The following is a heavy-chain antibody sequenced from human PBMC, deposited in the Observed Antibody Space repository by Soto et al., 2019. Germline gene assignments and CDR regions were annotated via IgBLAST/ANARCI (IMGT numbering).Heavy chain of an antibody. Sequence: QVQLQESGPGLVKPSGTLSLTCAVSGGSISSNNWWSWVRQPPGKGLEWVGEIYHSGSTNYNPSLQSRITIAVEKAKNQSSLKLSSVTAADTAVYYCARVKASGVNFDYWGQGTLVTVSS. V-gene: IGHV4-4*02. D-gene: IGHD3-10*01. CDR2: IYHSGST. J-gene: IGHJ4*02. CDR1: GGSISSNNW. CDR3: ARVKASGVNFDY.